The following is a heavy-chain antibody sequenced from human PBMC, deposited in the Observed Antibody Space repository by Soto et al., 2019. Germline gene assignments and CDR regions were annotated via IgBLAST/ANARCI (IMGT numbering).Heavy chain of an antibody. J-gene: IGHJ4*01. Sequence: SETLSLTCSVSGGSISSESFYWSWVRPHPGKGLEWIGEISHGGNTNYNPSLKRRATISLDKSNNQFSLSLSFVTAADTALYYCATKDVAVAGLEWGHGTPVTVSS. V-gene: IGHV4-39*07. CDR3: ATKDVAVAGLE. CDR2: ISHGGNT. CDR1: GGSISSESFY. D-gene: IGHD6-13*01.